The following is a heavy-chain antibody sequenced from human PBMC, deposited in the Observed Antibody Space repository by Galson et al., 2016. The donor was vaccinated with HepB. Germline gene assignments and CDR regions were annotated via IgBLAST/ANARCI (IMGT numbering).Heavy chain of an antibody. D-gene: IGHD1/OR15-1a*01. V-gene: IGHV6-1*01. CDR2: TYYRSKWYN. CDR1: GDSVSSNSAA. Sequence: LRLSCAISGDSVSSNSAAWNWIRQSPSRGLEWLGRTYYRSKWYNDYAVSVKSRIIVNPDTSKNQFSLQLNSVTPEDTAVYYCVEQRKGAPYGMDVWGQGTTVTVSS. CDR3: VEQRKGAPYGMDV. J-gene: IGHJ6*02.